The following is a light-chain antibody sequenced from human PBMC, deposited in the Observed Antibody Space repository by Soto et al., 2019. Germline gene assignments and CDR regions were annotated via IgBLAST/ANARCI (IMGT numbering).Light chain of an antibody. J-gene: IGLJ2*01. CDR2: RNN. Sequence: QSVLTQPPSASGTPGQRVTISCSGSSSNIGSKYVYWYQQLPGTAPKLLMYRNNQRPSGVPDRFSGSKSGTSASLAISGLPSGEEADYYLGAWDAGVSGPAFGGGTKLTVL. V-gene: IGLV1-47*01. CDR3: GAWDAGVSGPA. CDR1: SSNIGSKY.